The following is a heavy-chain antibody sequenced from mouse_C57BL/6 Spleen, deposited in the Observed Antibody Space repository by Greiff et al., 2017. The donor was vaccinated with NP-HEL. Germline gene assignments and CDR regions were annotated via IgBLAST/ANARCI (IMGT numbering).Heavy chain of an antibody. CDR1: GYTFTDYY. Sequence: EVQLQQSGPVLVKPGASVKMSCKASGYTFTDYYMNWVKQSHGKSLEWIGVINPYNGGTSYNQKFKGKATLTVDKSSSTAYMELNSLTSEDSAVYYCARGDYDVEPYAMDYWGQGTSVTVSS. J-gene: IGHJ4*01. CDR2: INPYNGGT. D-gene: IGHD2-4*01. V-gene: IGHV1-19*01. CDR3: ARGDYDVEPYAMDY.